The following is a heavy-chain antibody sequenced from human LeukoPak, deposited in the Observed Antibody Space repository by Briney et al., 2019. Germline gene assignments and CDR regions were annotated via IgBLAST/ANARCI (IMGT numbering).Heavy chain of an antibody. CDR2: INHSGST. CDR3: ARDRTVTSGSFDY. CDR1: GGSFSGYY. D-gene: IGHD4-17*01. V-gene: IGHV4-34*01. J-gene: IGHJ4*02. Sequence: SGTLSLTCAVYGGSFSGYYWSWIRQPPGKGLEWIGEINHSGSTNYNPSLKSRVTISVDTSKNQFSLKLSSVTAADTAVYYCARDRTVTSGSFDYWGQGTLVTVSS.